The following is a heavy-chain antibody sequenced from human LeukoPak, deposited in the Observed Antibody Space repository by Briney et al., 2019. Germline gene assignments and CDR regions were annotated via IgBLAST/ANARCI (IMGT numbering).Heavy chain of an antibody. CDR2: ITGSGGRT. CDR1: GFTFSSYA. J-gene: IGHJ4*02. CDR3: ARGSSGWYYFDY. D-gene: IGHD6-19*01. Sequence: PGGSLRLSCAASGFTFSSYAMNWVRQAPGKGLEWVSAITGSGGRTYYADSVKGRFTISRDNSKNTLYLQMNSLRAEDTAVYYCARGSSGWYYFDYWGQGTLVTVSS. V-gene: IGHV3-23*01.